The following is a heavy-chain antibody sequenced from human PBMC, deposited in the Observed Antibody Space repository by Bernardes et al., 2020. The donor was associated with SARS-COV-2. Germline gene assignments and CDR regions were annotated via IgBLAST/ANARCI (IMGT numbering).Heavy chain of an antibody. CDR1: GGSLSGYY. CDR3: ARGLEIGGYQYYGMDV. Sequence: SETLSLTCAVYGGSLSGYYWNWIRQPPGKGLEWIGEINYSGSINYKSSLKSRVTISVDTSKNQVSLKLRSVTAADTAVYYCARGLEIGGYQYYGMDVWGQGTTVTVSS. V-gene: IGHV4-34*01. D-gene: IGHD3-10*01. J-gene: IGHJ6*02. CDR2: INYSGSI.